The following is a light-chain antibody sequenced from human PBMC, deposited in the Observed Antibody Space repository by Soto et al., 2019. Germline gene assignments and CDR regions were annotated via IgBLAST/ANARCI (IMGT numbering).Light chain of an antibody. CDR2: GAS. V-gene: IGKV3-15*01. CDR1: QSVSSN. J-gene: IGKJ1*01. CDR3: QQYSSYWT. Sequence: EIEMTQSPATLSVSPGERATLSCRASQSVSSNLAWYQQKPGQAPRLLIYGASTRATGIPARFSGSGSGTEFTLTISSLQPDDFATYYCQQYSSYWTFGQGTVVEMK.